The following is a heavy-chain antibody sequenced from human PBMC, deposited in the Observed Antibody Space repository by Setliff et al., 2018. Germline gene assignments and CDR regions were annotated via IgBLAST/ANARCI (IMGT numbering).Heavy chain of an antibody. CDR1: GYTFTSYY. V-gene: IGHV1-46*01. CDR3: ARDKLWLMGYYYYYYMDV. Sequence: WASVKVSCKASGYTFTSYYMHWVRQAPGQGLEWMGIINPSGGSTSYAQKFQGRVTMTRDTSTSTVYMELSSLRSEDTAVYYCARDKLWLMGYYYYYYMDVWGKGTTVTVSS. CDR2: INPSGGST. J-gene: IGHJ6*03. D-gene: IGHD5-18*01.